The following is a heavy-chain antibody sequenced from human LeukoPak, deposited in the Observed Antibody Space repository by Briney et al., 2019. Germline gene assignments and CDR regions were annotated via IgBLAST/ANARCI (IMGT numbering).Heavy chain of an antibody. J-gene: IGHJ6*02. Sequence: GRSLRLSCAASGFTFSSYAMHWVRQAPGQGLEWMGIINPSGGSTTYAQKFQGRVTMTRDTSTSTVYMELSSLRSEDTAVYYCARDIMVMTYYYYYGMDVWGQGTTVTVPS. CDR1: GFTFSSYA. CDR3: ARDIMVMTYYYYYGMDV. CDR2: INPSGGST. D-gene: IGHD2-21*02. V-gene: IGHV1-46*01.